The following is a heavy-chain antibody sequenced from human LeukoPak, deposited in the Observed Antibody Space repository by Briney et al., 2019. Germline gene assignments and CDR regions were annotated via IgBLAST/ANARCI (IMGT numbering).Heavy chain of an antibody. D-gene: IGHD3-9*01. CDR2: IYYSGST. Sequence: ASETLSLTCTVSGGSISSYYWSWIRQPPGKGLEWIGYIYYSGSTNYNPSLKSRVTISVDTSKNQFSLKLSSVTAADTAVYYCARDVTNYDILTGYIRSYWYFDLWGRGTLVAVSS. CDR1: GGSISSYY. J-gene: IGHJ2*01. V-gene: IGHV4-59*01. CDR3: ARDVTNYDILTGYIRSYWYFDL.